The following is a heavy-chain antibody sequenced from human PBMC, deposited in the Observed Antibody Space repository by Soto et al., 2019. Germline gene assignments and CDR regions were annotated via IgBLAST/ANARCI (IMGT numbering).Heavy chain of an antibody. Sequence: GGSLRLSCAASGFTFSSYAMSWVRQAPGKGLEWVSAISGSGGSAYYADSVKGRFTISRDNSKNTLYLQMNSPRAEDTALYYCAKQLVVFITYFDYWGQGTLVTVSS. D-gene: IGHD3-22*01. J-gene: IGHJ4*02. CDR1: GFTFSSYA. V-gene: IGHV3-23*01. CDR2: ISGSGGSA. CDR3: AKQLVVFITYFDY.